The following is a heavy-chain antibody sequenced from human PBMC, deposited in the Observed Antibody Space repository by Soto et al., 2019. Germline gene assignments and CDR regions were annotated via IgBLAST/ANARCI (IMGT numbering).Heavy chain of an antibody. Sequence: GGSLRLFXAASGFTFSSYGMHWVCQAPGKGLEWVAVIWYDGSNKYYADSVKGRFTISRDNSKNTLYLQMNSLRAEDTAVYYCARDSFYSYYYYYMDVWGKGTTVTVSS. J-gene: IGHJ6*03. D-gene: IGHD4-4*01. CDR3: ARDSFYSYYYYYMDV. CDR2: IWYDGSNK. V-gene: IGHV3-33*01. CDR1: GFTFSSYG.